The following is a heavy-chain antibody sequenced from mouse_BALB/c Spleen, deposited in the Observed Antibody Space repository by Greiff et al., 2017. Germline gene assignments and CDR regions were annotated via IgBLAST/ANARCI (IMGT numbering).Heavy chain of an antibody. CDR3: ARGSYYGYAWFAY. Sequence: EVKLLESGPGLVKPSQSLSLTCTVSGFSITSDYAWNCLRQLPGNKLGWMGYISYSGSTSYNPSLKSRISITRDTAKNQFFLQLNTVTTEDTATYYCARGSYYGYAWFAYWGQGTLFTVSA. D-gene: IGHD1-2*01. CDR2: ISYSGST. J-gene: IGHJ3*01. CDR1: GFSITSDYA. V-gene: IGHV3-2*02.